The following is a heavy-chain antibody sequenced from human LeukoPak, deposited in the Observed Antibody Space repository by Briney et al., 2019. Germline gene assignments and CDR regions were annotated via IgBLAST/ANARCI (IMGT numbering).Heavy chain of an antibody. CDR3: ARVTGYTIEDYFDY. D-gene: IGHD3-9*01. CDR2: IYYGGSS. V-gene: IGHV4-39*01. CDR1: GDSIGSSSYF. Sequence: PSETLSLTCTVSGDSIGSSSYFWDWIRQPPGKGLEWIGSIYYGGSSYYNPSLKSRVTISVDTSKNQFSLKLSSVTAADTAVYYCARVTGYTIEDYFDYWGQGTLVTVSS. J-gene: IGHJ4*02.